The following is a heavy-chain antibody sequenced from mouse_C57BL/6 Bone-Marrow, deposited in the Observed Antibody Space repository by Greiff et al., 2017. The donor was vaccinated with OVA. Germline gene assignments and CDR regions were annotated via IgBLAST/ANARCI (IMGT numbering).Heavy chain of an antibody. Sequence: VQLQQSGAELVRPGASVTLSCKASGYTFTDYEMHWVKQTPVHGLEWIGAIDPETGGTAYNQKFKGKAILTADKSSSPAYMELRSLTSDDSAVYSCTRNRWLPHYFAYWGQGTILTVSS. D-gene: IGHD2-3*01. J-gene: IGHJ2*01. CDR1: GYTFTDYE. CDR2: IDPETGGT. V-gene: IGHV1-15*01. CDR3: TRNRWLPHYFAY.